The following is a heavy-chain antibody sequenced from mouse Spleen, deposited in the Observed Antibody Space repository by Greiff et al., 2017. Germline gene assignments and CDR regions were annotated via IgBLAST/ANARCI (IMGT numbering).Heavy chain of an antibody. J-gene: IGHJ2*01. CDR2: ISDGGSYT. V-gene: IGHV5-4*03. Sequence: EVKVVESGGGLVKPGGSLKLSCAASGFTFSSYAMSWVRQTPEKRLEWVATISDGGSYTYYPDNVKGRFTISRDNAKNNLYLQMSHLKSEDTAMYYCARRLPSFDYWGQGTTLTVSS. CDR3: ARRLPSFDY. D-gene: IGHD3-2*02. CDR1: GFTFSSYA.